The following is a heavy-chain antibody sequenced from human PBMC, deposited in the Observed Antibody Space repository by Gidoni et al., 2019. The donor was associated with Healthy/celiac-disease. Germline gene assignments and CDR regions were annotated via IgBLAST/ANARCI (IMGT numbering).Heavy chain of an antibody. CDR2: IYYSGST. CDR1: GDSISSYY. Sequence: QVQLQESGPGLVKPSETLSLTCTVSGDSISSYYWSWIRQPPGKGLEWIGYIYYSGSTNYNPSLKSRVTISVDTSKNQFSLKLSSVTAADTAVYYCARTRWFGELLSVNWFDPWGQGTLVTVSS. J-gene: IGHJ5*02. V-gene: IGHV4-59*08. CDR3: ARTRWFGELLSVNWFDP. D-gene: IGHD3-10*01.